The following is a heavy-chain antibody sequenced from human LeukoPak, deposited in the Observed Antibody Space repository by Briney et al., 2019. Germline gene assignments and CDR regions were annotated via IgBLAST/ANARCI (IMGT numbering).Heavy chain of an antibody. CDR3: ARDYDTSGSYFDFFDY. V-gene: IGHV3-74*01. J-gene: IGHJ4*02. Sequence: GGSLRLSCAASGFTFDYYWMHWVRQAPGKGLMWVSRINTDGSNTHYADSVKGRFTISRDNSKNAFLQMNSLRAEDTAAYYCARDYDTSGSYFDFFDYWGQGTLVTVSS. CDR1: GFTFDYYW. D-gene: IGHD3-22*01. CDR2: INTDGSNT.